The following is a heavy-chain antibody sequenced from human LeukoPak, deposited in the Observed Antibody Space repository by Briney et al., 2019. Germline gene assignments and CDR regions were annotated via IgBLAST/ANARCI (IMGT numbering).Heavy chain of an antibody. D-gene: IGHD2-21*02. CDR2: IYYSGST. J-gene: IGHJ3*02. V-gene: IGHV4-39*01. CDR3: ARGDRYCGGDCHDAFDI. Sequence: PSETLSLTCTVSGGSISSSSYYWGWIRQPPGKGLEWIGSIYYSGSTYYNPSLKSRVTISVDTSKNQFSLKLSSVTAADTAVYYCARGDRYCGGDCHDAFDIWGQGTMVTVSS. CDR1: GGSISSSSYY.